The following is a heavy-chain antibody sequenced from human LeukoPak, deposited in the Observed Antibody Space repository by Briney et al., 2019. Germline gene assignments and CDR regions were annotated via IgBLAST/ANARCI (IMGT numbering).Heavy chain of an antibody. V-gene: IGHV3-7*01. CDR2: IKQDGSEK. CDR1: GFTFGSSW. Sequence: GGSLRLSCVVSGFTFGSSWMSWVRQAPGKGLEWVTNIKQDGSEKYYVDSVKGRFTISRDNSRNSLYLDINSLRAEDTAVYYCAREGSSGCYTLYYYYYYGMDVWGQGTTVTVS. J-gene: IGHJ6*02. CDR3: AREGSSGCYTLYYYYYYGMDV. D-gene: IGHD6-19*01.